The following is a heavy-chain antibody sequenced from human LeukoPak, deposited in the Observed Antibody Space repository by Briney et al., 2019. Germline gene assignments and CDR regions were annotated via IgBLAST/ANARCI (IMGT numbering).Heavy chain of an antibody. V-gene: IGHV3-49*04. CDR3: SRGQTVSAAKYYFDF. CDR1: GFTFRDYG. Sequence: PGGSLRLSCLTSGFTFRDYGLGWVRQAPGMGLEWVSFIRSRIYGGAPEYAASVRGRFSVSRDDSESIAYLQMNNLKSEDTAVYYCSRGQTVSAAKYYFDFWSPGNLTVSS. J-gene: IGHJ4*02. CDR2: IRSRIYGGAP. D-gene: IGHD2-21*02.